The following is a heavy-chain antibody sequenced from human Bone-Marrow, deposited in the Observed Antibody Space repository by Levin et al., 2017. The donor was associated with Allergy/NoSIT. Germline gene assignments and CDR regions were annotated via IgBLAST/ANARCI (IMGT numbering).Heavy chain of an antibody. Sequence: GGSLRLSCAASGFTFSDYWMHWVRQAPGKGLVWVSRIYSDGTSTIYADSVKGRFTISRDNAKNTLYLQMNSLGDEDTAVYYCARDSRYKMDVWGPGATVTVTS. CDR3: ARDSRYKMDV. D-gene: IGHD1-1*01. J-gene: IGHJ6*02. V-gene: IGHV3-74*01. CDR1: GFTFSDYW. CDR2: IYSDGTST.